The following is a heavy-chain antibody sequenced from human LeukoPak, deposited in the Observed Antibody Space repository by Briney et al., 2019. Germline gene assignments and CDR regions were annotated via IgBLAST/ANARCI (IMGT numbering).Heavy chain of an antibody. CDR3: ARGHNENNYKSTIDV. J-gene: IGHJ3*01. CDR2: IYHNGNT. CDR1: GDSSGPVTG. V-gene: IGHV4-4*02. D-gene: IGHD1/OR15-1a*01. Sequence: SGPRPLPCAVSGDSSGPVTGWIWSGHPPGKGLEWMGEIYHNGNTNRNPSLKSRVTISVDKTKNQFSLKLSSVTAADTAMYYCARGHNENNYKSTIDVWGQGTMVTVSS.